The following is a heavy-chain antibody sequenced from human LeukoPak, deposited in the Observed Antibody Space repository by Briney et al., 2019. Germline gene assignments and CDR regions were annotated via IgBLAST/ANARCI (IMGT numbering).Heavy chain of an antibody. CDR2: INHSGST. D-gene: IGHD6-13*01. CDR1: GGSFSGYY. Sequence: SETLSLTCAVYGGSFSGYYWSWIRQPPGKGLEWIGEINHSGSTNYNPSLESRVTISVDTSKNQFSLKLSSVTAADTAVYYCAARGIAAAPGNYWGQGTLVTVSS. J-gene: IGHJ4*02. V-gene: IGHV4-34*01. CDR3: AARGIAAAPGNY.